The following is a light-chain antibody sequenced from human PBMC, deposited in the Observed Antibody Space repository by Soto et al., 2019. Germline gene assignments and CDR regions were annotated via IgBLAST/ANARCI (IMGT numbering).Light chain of an antibody. CDR3: AALDDSLNGWV. CDR2: GNT. V-gene: IGLV1-47*02. Sequence: QSVLTQPPSASGTPGQRVTISCSGSSSNIGGNYVSWYQQFPGTAPKLLIYGNTQRPSGVPYRFSGSKSGTSASLAISGLRYEDGGDYYCAALDDSLNGWVFGGGTKLTVL. CDR1: SSNIGGNY. J-gene: IGLJ3*02.